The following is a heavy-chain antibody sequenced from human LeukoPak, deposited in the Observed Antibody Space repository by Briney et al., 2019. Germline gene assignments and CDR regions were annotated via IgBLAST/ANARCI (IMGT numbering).Heavy chain of an antibody. D-gene: IGHD3-22*01. CDR2: IRAYNGNT. V-gene: IGHV1-18*01. Sequence: ASVKVSCKASGYTFTSYGISWVQQAPGQGLEWMGWIRAYNGNTNYAQKLQGRVTMTTDTSTSTAYMGLRSLRSDDTAVYYCARGGSYDREFDYWGQGTLVTVSS. J-gene: IGHJ4*02. CDR3: ARGGSYDREFDY. CDR1: GYTFTSYG.